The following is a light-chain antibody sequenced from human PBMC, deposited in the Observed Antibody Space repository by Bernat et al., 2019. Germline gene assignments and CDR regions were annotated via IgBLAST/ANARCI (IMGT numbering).Light chain of an antibody. CDR2: TAS. CDR3: QQSYTTPLT. Sequence: DVQMTQSPSSLSASIGDRVTVTCRASQSISTFLNWYQHKPGRAPKLLIHTASSLQSGVPSRFNGSGSGTDFTLTISSLQPEDFATYYCQQSYTTPLTFGGGTKVEIK. V-gene: IGKV1-39*01. J-gene: IGKJ4*01. CDR1: QSISTF.